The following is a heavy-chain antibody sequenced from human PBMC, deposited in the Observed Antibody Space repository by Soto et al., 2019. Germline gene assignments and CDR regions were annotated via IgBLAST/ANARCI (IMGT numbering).Heavy chain of an antibody. D-gene: IGHD3-22*01. CDR2: IDPSDSYT. V-gene: IGHV5-10-1*01. J-gene: IGHJ3*02. CDR1: GYSFTSYW. CDR3: AIDYYDSSAPDAFDI. Sequence: GESLKIPCKGSGYSFTSYWISWVRQMPGKGLEWMGRIDPSDSYTNYSPSFQGHVTISADKSISTAYLQWSSLKASDTAMYYCAIDYYDSSAPDAFDIWGQGTMVTVSS.